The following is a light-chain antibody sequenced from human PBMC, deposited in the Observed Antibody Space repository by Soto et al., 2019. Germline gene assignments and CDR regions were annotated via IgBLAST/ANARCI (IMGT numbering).Light chain of an antibody. CDR2: AAS. Sequence: MQMTQSPSTLSVSVGDTVTITCRASESIDNWLAWYQQKPGKAPQLLIFAASTLVRGVPSRFSGRGSGTEFSLTISNLQPEDFATYYCQHLNSYPLTFGGGTKVDI. V-gene: IGKV1-5*01. CDR3: QHLNSYPLT. CDR1: ESIDNW. J-gene: IGKJ4*01.